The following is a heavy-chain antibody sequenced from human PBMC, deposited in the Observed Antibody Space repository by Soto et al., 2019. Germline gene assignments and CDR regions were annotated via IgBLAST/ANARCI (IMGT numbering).Heavy chain of an antibody. D-gene: IGHD2-15*01. CDR1: GGSISSYY. J-gene: IGHJ4*02. CDR3: ASTSVYCSGGSCGGFDY. V-gene: IGHV4-59*01. Sequence: SETLSLTCTVSGGSISSYYWSWIRQPPGKGLEWIGYIYYSGSTNYNPSLKSRVTISVDTSKNQFSLKLSSVTTADTAVYYCASTSVYCSGGSCGGFDYWGQGTLVTVSS. CDR2: IYYSGST.